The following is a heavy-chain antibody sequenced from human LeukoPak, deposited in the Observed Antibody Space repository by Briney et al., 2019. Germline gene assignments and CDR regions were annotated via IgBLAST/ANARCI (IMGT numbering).Heavy chain of an antibody. CDR3: ARGSHDNYYDSSGYYDGDY. CDR2: IYYSGST. V-gene: IGHV4-30-4*01. Sequence: SQTLSLTCTVSGGSISSGDYYWSWIRQPPGTGLEWIGYIYYSGSTYYNPSLKGRVTISVDTSKNQFSLKLSSVTAADTAVYYCARGSHDNYYDSSGYYDGDYWGQGTLVTVSS. J-gene: IGHJ4*02. D-gene: IGHD3-22*01. CDR1: GGSISSGDYY.